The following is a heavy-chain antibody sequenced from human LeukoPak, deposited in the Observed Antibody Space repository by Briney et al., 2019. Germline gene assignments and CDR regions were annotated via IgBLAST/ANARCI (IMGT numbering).Heavy chain of an antibody. CDR2: IIPILGTA. J-gene: IGHJ6*03. Sequence: SVKVSCKASGYTFTTYNINWVRQAPGQGLEWMGWIIPILGTANYAQKFQGRVTITADESTSTAYMELSSLRSEDTAVYYCARSYRSYYYYYMDVWDKGTTVTISS. D-gene: IGHD1-26*01. CDR1: GYTFTTYN. V-gene: IGHV1-69*13. CDR3: ARSYRSYYYYYMDV.